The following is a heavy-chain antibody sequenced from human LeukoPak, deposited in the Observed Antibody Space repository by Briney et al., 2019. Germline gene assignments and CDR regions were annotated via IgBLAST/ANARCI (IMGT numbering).Heavy chain of an antibody. D-gene: IGHD3-10*01. CDR1: GFTFSSYG. CDR3: ARDGYYYGSGSENGNWFDP. V-gene: IGHV3-30*03. Sequence: GGSLRLSCAASGFTFSSYGIHWVRQSPGKGLEWVAVISYDGSNKYYADSVKGRFTISRDNSKNTLYLQMNSLRAEDTAVYYCARDGYYYGSGSENGNWFDPWGQGTLVTVSS. J-gene: IGHJ5*02. CDR2: ISYDGSNK.